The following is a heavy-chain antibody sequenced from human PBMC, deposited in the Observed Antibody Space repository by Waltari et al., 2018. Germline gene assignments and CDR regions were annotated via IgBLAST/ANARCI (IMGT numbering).Heavy chain of an antibody. CDR1: GFTFSSYS. V-gene: IGHV3-21*01. D-gene: IGHD6-13*01. Sequence: EVQLVESGGGLVKPGGSLRLSCAASGFTFSSYSMNWVRQAPGKGLEWVSSISRSSSYIYYADSVKGRFTISRDNAKNSLYLQINSLRAEDTAVYYCARDGPTNHWGSSWYGDYWGQGTLVTVSS. J-gene: IGHJ4*02. CDR2: ISRSSSYI. CDR3: ARDGPTNHWGSSWYGDY.